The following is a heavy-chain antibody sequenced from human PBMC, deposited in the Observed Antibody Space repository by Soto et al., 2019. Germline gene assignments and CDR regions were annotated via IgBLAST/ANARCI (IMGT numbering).Heavy chain of an antibody. Sequence: QVHLVQSGTEMKKPGASVKVSCKASGYTFTDFGIGWFQQTPGQGLEWMGWISAYNGDRNYAQKFDDRVTMTTDSSSSTAYMELRSLRPDDTAVYYCARLLKERIPAVVDYWGQGTLLTVSS. V-gene: IGHV1-18*01. D-gene: IGHD2-2*01. CDR3: ARLLKERIPAVVDY. J-gene: IGHJ4*02. CDR2: ISAYNGDR. CDR1: GYTFTDFG.